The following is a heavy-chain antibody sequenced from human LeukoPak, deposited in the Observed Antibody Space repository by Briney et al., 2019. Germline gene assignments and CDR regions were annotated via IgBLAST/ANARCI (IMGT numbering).Heavy chain of an antibody. J-gene: IGHJ4*02. D-gene: IGHD1-26*01. CDR1: GFTFSSYA. CDR3: ASRDIVGVLDGY. Sequence: PGGSLRLSCAASGFTFSSYAMHWVRQAPGKGLEWVAVISYDGSNKYYADSVKGRFTISRDNSKNTLYLQMNSLRAEDTAVYYCASRDIVGVLDGYWGQGTLVTVSS. V-gene: IGHV3-30-3*01. CDR2: ISYDGSNK.